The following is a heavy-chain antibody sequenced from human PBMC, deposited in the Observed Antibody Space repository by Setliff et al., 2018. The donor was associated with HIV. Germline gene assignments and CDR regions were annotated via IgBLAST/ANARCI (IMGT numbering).Heavy chain of an antibody. Sequence: SETLSLTCTVSGGSISSYCWNWIRQPPGRGLEWIVYVFTSGSTKYNPSLQSRVTMSIDTSKNQFSLKLNSVTAADTAVYYCARRIDNSGSFPDKNWFDTWGQGSLVTVSS. CDR3: ARRIDNSGSFPDKNWFDT. CDR2: VFTSGST. J-gene: IGHJ5*02. V-gene: IGHV4-4*09. D-gene: IGHD3-10*01. CDR1: GGSISSYC.